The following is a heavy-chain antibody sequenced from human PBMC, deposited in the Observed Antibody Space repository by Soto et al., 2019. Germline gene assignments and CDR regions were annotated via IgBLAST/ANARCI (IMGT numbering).Heavy chain of an antibody. CDR3: ARLYYGSEYFDY. V-gene: IGHV1-8*01. Sequence: ASVKVSCKASGYTFTSYDINWVRQATGQGLEWMGWMNPNSGNTGYAQKFQGRVTMTRNTSISTAYMELSSLRSEDTAVYYCARLYYGSEYFDYWGQGTLVTVSS. CDR1: GYTFTSYD. D-gene: IGHD3-10*01. J-gene: IGHJ4*02. CDR2: MNPNSGNT.